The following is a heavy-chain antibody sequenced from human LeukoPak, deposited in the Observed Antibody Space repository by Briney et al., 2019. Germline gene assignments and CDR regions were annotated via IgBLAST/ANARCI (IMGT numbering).Heavy chain of an antibody. J-gene: IGHJ6*04. D-gene: IGHD2-2*01. CDR3: ASAPRYCSSTSCRVSV. V-gene: IGHV4-34*01. Sequence: TSSETLSLTCAVYGGSFSGYYWSWIRQPPGKGLEWIGEINHSGSTNYNPSLKSRVTISVDTSKNQFSLKLSSVTAADTAVYYCASAPRYCSSTSCRVSVWGKGTTVTVSS. CDR2: INHSGST. CDR1: GGSFSGYY.